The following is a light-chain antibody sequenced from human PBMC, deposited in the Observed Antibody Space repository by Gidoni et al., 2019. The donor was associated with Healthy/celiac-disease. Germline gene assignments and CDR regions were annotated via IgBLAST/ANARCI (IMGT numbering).Light chain of an antibody. CDR2: KAS. CDR3: QQYNSSPLT. CDR1: QSISSW. J-gene: IGKJ4*01. Sequence: DIKMTQSPSTLSASVGDRVTITCRASQSISSWFAWYQQKPGKAPKLLIYKASSLESGVPSRFSGSASGTYFTLTISSLQPDYFATYYCQQYNSSPLTFGGGTKVEIK. V-gene: IGKV1-5*03.